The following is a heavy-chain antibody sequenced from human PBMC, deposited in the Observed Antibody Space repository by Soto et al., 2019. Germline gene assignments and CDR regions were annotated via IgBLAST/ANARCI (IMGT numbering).Heavy chain of an antibody. D-gene: IGHD1-1*01. V-gene: IGHV3-74*01. CDR3: ARDNWNSY. J-gene: IGHJ4*02. CDR1: GFTFSTYW. Sequence: GGSLRLSCVASGFTFSTYWMHWVRQAPGKGLVWVSRVDSGGSSTNYADSVKGRFTISRDNAKNTLYLQMSSLRAEDTGVYYCARDNWNSYWGQGTLVTVPQ. CDR2: VDSGGSST.